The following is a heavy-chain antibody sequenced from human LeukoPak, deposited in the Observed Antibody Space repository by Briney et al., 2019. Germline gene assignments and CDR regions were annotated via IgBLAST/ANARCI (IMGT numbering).Heavy chain of an antibody. Sequence: SETLSLTCAVYGGSFSGYYWSWLRQPPGKGLEWIGEINHSGSTNYNPSLKSRVTISVDTSKNQFSLKLSSVTAADTAVYYCARRTAGPGSYWPPDIWGQGTMVTVSS. D-gene: IGHD3-10*01. J-gene: IGHJ3*02. CDR3: ARRTAGPGSYWPPDI. CDR2: INHSGST. V-gene: IGHV4-34*01. CDR1: GGSFSGYY.